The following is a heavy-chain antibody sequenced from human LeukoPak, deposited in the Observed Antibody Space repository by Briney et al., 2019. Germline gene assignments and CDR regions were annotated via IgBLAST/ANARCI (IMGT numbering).Heavy chain of an antibody. CDR3: ARDGFSVGWGYYFDY. CDR1: GGSISSYY. J-gene: IGHJ4*02. Sequence: SETLSLTCTVSGGSISSYYWSWIRQPPGKGLEWIGYIYYSGSTNYNPSLKSRVTISVDTSKNQFSLKLSSVTAADTAVYYCARDGFSVGWGYYFDYWGQGTLVTVSS. V-gene: IGHV4-59*01. CDR2: IYYSGST. D-gene: IGHD3-16*01.